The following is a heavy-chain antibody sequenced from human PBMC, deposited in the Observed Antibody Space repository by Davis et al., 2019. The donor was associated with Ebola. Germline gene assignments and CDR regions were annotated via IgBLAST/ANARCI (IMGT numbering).Heavy chain of an antibody. D-gene: IGHD3-10*01. Sequence: MPGGSLRLSCAVSGGSISSSNWWSWVRQPPGQGLEWIGEIYHSGSTNYNPSLKSRVTISVDTSKNQFSLKLSSVTAADTAVYYCARHAGGYWFDPWGQGTLVTVSS. V-gene: IGHV4-4*02. CDR2: IYHSGST. J-gene: IGHJ5*02. CDR3: ARHAGGYWFDP. CDR1: GGSISSSNW.